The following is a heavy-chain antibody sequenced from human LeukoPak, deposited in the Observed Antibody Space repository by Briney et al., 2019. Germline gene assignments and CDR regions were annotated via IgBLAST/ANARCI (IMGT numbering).Heavy chain of an antibody. D-gene: IGHD3-16*01. Sequence: GGSLRLSCAASGFTFSGYSMNWVRQAPGKGLEWVSSISSSSSYIYYADSVKGRFTISRDNAKNSLYLQMNSLRAEDTAVYYCARDSLARWGASFDYWDHGTLVTVSS. CDR3: ARDSLARWGASFDY. CDR1: GFTFSGYS. CDR2: ISSSSSYI. V-gene: IGHV3-21*01. J-gene: IGHJ4*01.